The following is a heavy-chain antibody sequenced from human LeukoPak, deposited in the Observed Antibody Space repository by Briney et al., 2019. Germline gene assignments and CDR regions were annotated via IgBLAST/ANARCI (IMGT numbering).Heavy chain of an antibody. J-gene: IGHJ3*02. CDR2: IYHSGST. CDR3: ARDFAGPIVGPAGSAFDI. D-gene: IGHD1-26*01. CDR1: GYSISSGYF. V-gene: IGHV4-38-2*02. Sequence: SETLSLTCTVSGYSISSGYFWGWIRQPPGKGLEWIGSIYHSGSTYYNPSLKSRVTISVDTSKNQFSLKLSSVTAADTAVYYCARDFAGPIVGPAGSAFDIWGQGTMVTVSS.